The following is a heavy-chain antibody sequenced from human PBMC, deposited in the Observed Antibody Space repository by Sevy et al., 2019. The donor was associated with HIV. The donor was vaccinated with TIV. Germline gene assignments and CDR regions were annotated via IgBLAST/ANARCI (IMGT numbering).Heavy chain of an antibody. Sequence: ASVKVSCKASGYTFTSYDINWVRQATGQGLEWMGWMNSNSGNTGYAQKFQGRVTMTRNTSISTAYMELSSLRSEDTAVYYWARYYYDSSGYYDYNGMDDWGQGTTVTVSS. CDR1: GYTFTSYD. D-gene: IGHD3-22*01. J-gene: IGHJ6*02. CDR2: MNSNSGNT. CDR3: ARYYYDSSGYYDYNGMDD. V-gene: IGHV1-8*01.